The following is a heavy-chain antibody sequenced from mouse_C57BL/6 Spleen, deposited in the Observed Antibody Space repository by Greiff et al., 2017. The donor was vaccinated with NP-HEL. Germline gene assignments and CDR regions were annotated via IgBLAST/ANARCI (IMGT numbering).Heavy chain of an antibody. V-gene: IGHV1-19*01. CDR3: SRGVNGSSYNYAMDY. J-gene: IGHJ4*01. Sequence: EVQLQQSGPVLVKPGASVKMSCKASGYTFTDYYMNWVKQSHGKSLEWIGVINPYNGGTSYNQKFKGKATLTVDKSSSTAYMELNSLTSEDSAVYYWSRGVNGSSYNYAMDYWGQGTSVTVSS. D-gene: IGHD1-1*01. CDR2: INPYNGGT. CDR1: GYTFTDYY.